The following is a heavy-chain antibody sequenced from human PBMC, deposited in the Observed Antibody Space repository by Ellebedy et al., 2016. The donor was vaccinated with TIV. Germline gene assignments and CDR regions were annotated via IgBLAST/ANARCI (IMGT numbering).Heavy chain of an antibody. Sequence: SETLSLXCAVSGGSISSGGYSWSWIRQPPGKGLEWIGYIYHSGSTYYNPSLKSRVTISVDRSKNQFSLKLSSVTAADTAVYYCARARRGGGSSPLGYWGQGTLVTVSS. V-gene: IGHV4-30-2*01. CDR2: IYHSGST. J-gene: IGHJ4*02. D-gene: IGHD2-15*01. CDR3: ARARRGGGSSPLGY. CDR1: GGSISSGGYS.